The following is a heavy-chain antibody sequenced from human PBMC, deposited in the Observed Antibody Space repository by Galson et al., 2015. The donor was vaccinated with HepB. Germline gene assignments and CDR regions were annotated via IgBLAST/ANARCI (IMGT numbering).Heavy chain of an antibody. J-gene: IGHJ4*02. CDR1: GFTFNNYA. V-gene: IGHV3-23*01. D-gene: IGHD3-10*01. CDR2: ISGNGGTT. Sequence: SLRLSCAASGFTFNNYAMSWVRQSPGKGLEWVSGISGNGGTTFYADSVKGRFTISRDNSKNTMYLQMNSLRAEDTALYYCAKAGPFSHYFDYWGQGAQVIVSS. CDR3: AKAGPFSHYFDY.